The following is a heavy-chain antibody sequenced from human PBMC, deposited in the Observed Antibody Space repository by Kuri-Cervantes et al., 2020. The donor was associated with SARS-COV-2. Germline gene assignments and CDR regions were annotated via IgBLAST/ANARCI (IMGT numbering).Heavy chain of an antibody. Sequence: ASVKVFCKASGYTFTDYAIHWVRQAPGQRLEWMGWINAGNGDTRYSQKFRGRVTITSDTSASTAYMELSSLRSEDTALYYCARDLPYCSRASCSRFDDWGQGTLVTVSS. CDR2: INAGNGDT. V-gene: IGHV1-3*01. J-gene: IGHJ4*02. D-gene: IGHD2-2*01. CDR3: ARDLPYCSRASCSRFDD. CDR1: GYTFTDYA.